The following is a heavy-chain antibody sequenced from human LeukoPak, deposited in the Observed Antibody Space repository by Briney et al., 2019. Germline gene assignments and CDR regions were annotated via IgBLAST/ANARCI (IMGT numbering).Heavy chain of an antibody. CDR1: GYTFTSYG. J-gene: IGHJ4*02. D-gene: IGHD3-10*01. V-gene: IGHV1-18*01. CDR2: ISAYNGST. Sequence: ASVKVSCKASGYTFTSYGISWVRQAPGQGLEWMGWISAYNGSTNYAQKLQGRVTMTTDTSTSTAYMELRSLRSDDTAVYYCARDGEYYYGSGSYYFLDYWGQGTLVTVSS. CDR3: ARDGEYYYGSGSYYFLDY.